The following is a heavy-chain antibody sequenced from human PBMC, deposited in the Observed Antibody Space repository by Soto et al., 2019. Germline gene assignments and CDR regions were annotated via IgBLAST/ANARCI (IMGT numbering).Heavy chain of an antibody. D-gene: IGHD6-6*01. Sequence: SETLSLTCTVSGGSISSSSYYWGWIRQPPGKGLEWIGSIYYSGSTYYNPSLKSRVTISVDTSKNQFSLKLSSVTAADTAVYYCASQRASSWVLMDVWGQGTTVTVSS. CDR2: IYYSGST. J-gene: IGHJ6*02. CDR1: GGSISSSSYY. V-gene: IGHV4-39*01. CDR3: ASQRASSWVLMDV.